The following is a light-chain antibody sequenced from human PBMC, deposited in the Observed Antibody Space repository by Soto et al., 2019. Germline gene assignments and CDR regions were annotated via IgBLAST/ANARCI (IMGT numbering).Light chain of an antibody. Sequence: QSVLTQPHSVSASPGQKVTISCSGSSSNISINYVAWYQQLQGTATKVIMYDNNDRPSASPDRFYGSKSGTSATLGITGLHTVDEAAYYCGAWDSSRSADVFGGGTKLTVL. CDR1: SSNISINY. J-gene: IGLJ2*01. CDR2: DNN. CDR3: GAWDSSRSADV. V-gene: IGLV1-51*01.